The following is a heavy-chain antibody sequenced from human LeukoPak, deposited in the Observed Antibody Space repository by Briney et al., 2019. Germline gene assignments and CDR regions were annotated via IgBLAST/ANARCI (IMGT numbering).Heavy chain of an antibody. CDR3: ARGGLETAVKYFFDY. D-gene: IGHD1-1*01. J-gene: IGHJ4*02. V-gene: IGHV3-66*01. Sequence: GGSLRLSCTASGFTVSTNYVSWVRQAPGKGLEWVSTIYRGGSTYYADSVKGRFTISRDNSKNTVYLRINTLRVEDTAVYYCARGGLETAVKYFFDYWGQGTLITVSS. CDR1: GFTVSTNY. CDR2: IYRGGST.